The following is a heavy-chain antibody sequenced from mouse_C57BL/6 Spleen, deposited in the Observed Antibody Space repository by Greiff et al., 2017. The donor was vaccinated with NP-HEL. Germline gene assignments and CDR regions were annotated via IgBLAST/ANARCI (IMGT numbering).Heavy chain of an antibody. V-gene: IGHV1-81*01. J-gene: IGHJ2*01. CDR3: ARNWEGYFDY. D-gene: IGHD4-1*01. CDR1: GYTFTSYG. CDR2: IYPRSGNT. Sequence: VQLVESGAELARPGASVKLSCKASGYTFTSYGISWVKQRTGQGLEWIGEIYPRSGNTYYNEKFKGKATLTADKSSSTAYMELRSLTSEDSAVYFCARNWEGYFDYWGQGTTLTVSS.